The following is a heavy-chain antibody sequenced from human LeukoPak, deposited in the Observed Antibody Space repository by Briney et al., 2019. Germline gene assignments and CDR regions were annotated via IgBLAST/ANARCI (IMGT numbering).Heavy chain of an antibody. J-gene: IGHJ4*02. Sequence: GGSLRLSCAASGFPFSSYGVSWVRQAPGKGLEWVSAISGSGGTTYYADSVKGRFTISRDNSKNTLYLQMNSLRAEDTAVYYCAKDGGEVLWSGELLSPPDYWGQGTLVTVSS. CDR3: AKDGGEVLWSGELLSPPDY. D-gene: IGHD3-10*01. CDR1: GFPFSSYG. V-gene: IGHV3-23*01. CDR2: ISGSGGTT.